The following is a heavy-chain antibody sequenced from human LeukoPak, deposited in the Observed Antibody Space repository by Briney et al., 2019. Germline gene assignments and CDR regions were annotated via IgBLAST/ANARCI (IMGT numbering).Heavy chain of an antibody. Sequence: PGGSLRLSCAASGFTFSSYTMNWVRQAPGKGLEWVAAISSSSRDIFYADSVKGRFSISRDNNQNSLSLRMYSLRAEDTAVYYCVREAAATLFDYWGQGTLVTVSS. CDR3: VREAAATLFDY. D-gene: IGHD1-26*01. CDR1: GFTFSSYT. CDR2: ISSSSRDI. V-gene: IGHV3-21*01. J-gene: IGHJ4*02.